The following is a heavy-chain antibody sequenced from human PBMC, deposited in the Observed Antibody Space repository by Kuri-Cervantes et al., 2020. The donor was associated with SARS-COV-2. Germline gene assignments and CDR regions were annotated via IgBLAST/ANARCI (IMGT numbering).Heavy chain of an antibody. CDR1: GFTFSTHG. CDR2: IRYDGSNR. V-gene: IGHV3-30*02. Sequence: GESLKISCAASGFTFSTHGMHWVRQAPGKGLEWVAFIRYDGSNRYYADSVKGRFTISRDNARNSLSLQMNSLRAEDTAMYYCATDTAMVDYWGQGTLVTVSS. D-gene: IGHD5-18*01. CDR3: ATDTAMVDY. J-gene: IGHJ4*02.